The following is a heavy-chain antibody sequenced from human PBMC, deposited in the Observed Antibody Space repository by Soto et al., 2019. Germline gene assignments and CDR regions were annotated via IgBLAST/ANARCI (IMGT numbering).Heavy chain of an antibody. V-gene: IGHV1-2*04. D-gene: IGHD6-6*01. J-gene: IGHJ6*02. CDR2: INPNSGGT. CDR1: GYTFTGYY. CDR3: ARASSSAYYYYGLDV. Sequence: QVQLVQSGAEVKKPGASVKVSCKASGYTFTGYYMHWVRQAPGQGLEWMGWINPNSGGTNYAQKFQGWVTMPRDTSISTAYMELGRLRSDDTAVYYCARASSSAYYYYGLDVWGQGTTVTVSS.